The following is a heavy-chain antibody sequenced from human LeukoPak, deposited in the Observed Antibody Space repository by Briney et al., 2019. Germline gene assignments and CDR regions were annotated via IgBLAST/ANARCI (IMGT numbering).Heavy chain of an antibody. CDR1: GGSISSGSYY. CDR2: IYTSGST. V-gene: IGHV4-61*02. D-gene: IGHD2-2*01. CDR3: ARVGICSSTSCPPYYYYYYMDV. Sequence: SETLSLTCTVSGGSISSGSYYWSWIRQPAGKGLEWIGRIYTSGSTNYNPSLKSRVTISVDTSKNQFSLKLSSVTAADTAVYYCARVGICSSTSCPPYYYYYYMDVWGKGTTVTVSS. J-gene: IGHJ6*03.